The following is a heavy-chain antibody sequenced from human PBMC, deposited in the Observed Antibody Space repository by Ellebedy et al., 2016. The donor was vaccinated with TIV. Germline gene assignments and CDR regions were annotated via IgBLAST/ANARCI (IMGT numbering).Heavy chain of an antibody. D-gene: IGHD6-19*01. J-gene: IGHJ4*02. CDR1: GDSVSNNTAA. Sequence: SQTLSLTCAISGDSVSNNTAAWNWVRQSPSRGLEWLGRTFYRSNWFTNYAVSIKSRLTINADTSKNQFSLQQNSVTPEDTAVYYCARYNSGWKIFDYWGQGTLVTVSS. CDR2: TFYRSNWFT. CDR3: ARYNSGWKIFDY. V-gene: IGHV6-1*01.